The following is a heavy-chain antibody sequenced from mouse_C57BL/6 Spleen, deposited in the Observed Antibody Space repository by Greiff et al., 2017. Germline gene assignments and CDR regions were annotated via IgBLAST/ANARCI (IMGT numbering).Heavy chain of an antibody. J-gene: IGHJ1*03. Sequence: QVQLQQPGAELVKPGASVKVSCKASGYTFTSYWMHWVKQRPGQGLEWIGRIHPSDSDTNYNQKFKGKATLTVDKSSSTAYMQLSSLTSEDSAVYYCAPSWDVWYFDVWGTGTTVTVSS. CDR1: GYTFTSYW. D-gene: IGHD4-1*01. CDR2: IHPSDSDT. V-gene: IGHV1-74*01. CDR3: APSWDVWYFDV.